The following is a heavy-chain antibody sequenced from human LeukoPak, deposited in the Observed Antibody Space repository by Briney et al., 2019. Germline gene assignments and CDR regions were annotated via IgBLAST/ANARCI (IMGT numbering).Heavy chain of an antibody. CDR3: ARKGKYCTNGVCSPLGGYDWGIYYYYGMDV. D-gene: IGHD2-8*01. CDR1: GFTFSSYS. Sequence: GGSLRLSCAASGFTFSSYSMNWVRQAPGKGLEWVSYISSSSSTIYYADSVKGRFTISRDNAKNSLYLQMNSLRDEDTAVYYCARKGKYCTNGVCSPLGGYDWGIYYYYGMDVWGQGTTVTVSS. CDR2: ISSSSSTI. V-gene: IGHV3-48*02. J-gene: IGHJ6*02.